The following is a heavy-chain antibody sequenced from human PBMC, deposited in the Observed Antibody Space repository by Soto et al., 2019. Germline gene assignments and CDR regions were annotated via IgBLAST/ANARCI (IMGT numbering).Heavy chain of an antibody. Sequence: QVQLVESGGGVVQPGRSLRLSCAASGFTFSSYAMHWVRQAPGKGLEWVAVISYDGSNKYYADSVKGRFTISRDNSKNTLDLQMNSLRAEDTAVYYCARFLIAAAGTPLSVGYWGQGTLVTVSS. CDR3: ARFLIAAAGTPLSVGY. CDR2: ISYDGSNK. V-gene: IGHV3-30-3*01. D-gene: IGHD6-13*01. J-gene: IGHJ4*02. CDR1: GFTFSSYA.